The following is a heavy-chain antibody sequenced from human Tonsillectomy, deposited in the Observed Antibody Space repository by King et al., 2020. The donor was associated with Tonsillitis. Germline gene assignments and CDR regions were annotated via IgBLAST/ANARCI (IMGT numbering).Heavy chain of an antibody. CDR1: GFTFSSYA. Sequence: VQLVESGGGLVQPGGSLRISCAASGFTFSSYAMRWVRQAPGKGLEWVSAISGSGGSTYYADSVKGRFTISRDNSKNTLYLQMNSLRPEDTAVYYCATPGGENYYYYYGMDVWGQGTTVTVSS. V-gene: IGHV3-23*04. CDR2: ISGSGGST. D-gene: IGHD1-26*01. J-gene: IGHJ6*02. CDR3: ATPGGENYYYYYGMDV.